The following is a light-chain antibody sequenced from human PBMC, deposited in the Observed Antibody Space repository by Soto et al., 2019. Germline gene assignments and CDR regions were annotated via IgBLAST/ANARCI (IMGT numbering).Light chain of an antibody. CDR2: GAS. J-gene: IGKJ1*01. CDR3: QQYDNLPPWT. V-gene: IGKV3-15*01. CDR1: QSIAFS. Sequence: ETVMTQSPATLSVSPGERATLSCRASQSIAFSLAWYQQKPGQAPRLLIYGASIRAAGIPARFSGSGSGTQFTLSISSLQSEDFAVYYCQQYDNLPPWTFGQGTKVDIK.